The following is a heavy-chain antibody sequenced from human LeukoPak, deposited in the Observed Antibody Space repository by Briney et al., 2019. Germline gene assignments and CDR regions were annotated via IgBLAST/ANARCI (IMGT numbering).Heavy chain of an antibody. Sequence: GESLKISCKGFGYNFTSYWIGWVRQLPGKGLEWMGIIYPGDSDTRYSPSCQGQVTISADESISTAYLQWSSLKASDTAMYYCARGGDYRSSWFDYWGQGTLVTVSS. CDR2: IYPGDSDT. V-gene: IGHV5-51*01. J-gene: IGHJ4*02. D-gene: IGHD6-13*01. CDR1: GYNFTSYW. CDR3: ARGGDYRSSWFDY.